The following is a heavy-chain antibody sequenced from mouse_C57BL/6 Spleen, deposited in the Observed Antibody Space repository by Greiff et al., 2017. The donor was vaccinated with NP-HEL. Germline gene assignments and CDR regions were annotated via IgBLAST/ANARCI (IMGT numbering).Heavy chain of an antibody. CDR2: IYPRSGNT. J-gene: IGHJ3*01. V-gene: IGHV1-81*01. Sequence: VQLQQSGAELARPGASLPLSFPASGYTFTSSGISWVKQRTGQGLEWIGEIYPRSGNTSYNEKFKGKATLTADKSSSTAYMELRSLTSEDSAVYFCARDYDGYQAWFAYWGQGTLVTVSA. CDR1: GYTFTSSG. CDR3: ARDYDGYQAWFAY. D-gene: IGHD2-3*01.